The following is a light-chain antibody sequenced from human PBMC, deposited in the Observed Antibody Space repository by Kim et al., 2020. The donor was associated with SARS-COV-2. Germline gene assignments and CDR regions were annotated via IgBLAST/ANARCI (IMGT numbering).Light chain of an antibody. CDR3: HAWDSSTAV. J-gene: IGLJ1*01. V-gene: IGLV3-1*01. CDR2: QHN. CDR1: KKLDKY. Sequence: SVSPRQTASSTCCSDKKLDKYAGCYQQKPAEYPVLVIYQHNKRRSSGTEQFSGSYTANKAALLISGAQATDEADYYYHAWDSSTAVFGTGTKVTVL.